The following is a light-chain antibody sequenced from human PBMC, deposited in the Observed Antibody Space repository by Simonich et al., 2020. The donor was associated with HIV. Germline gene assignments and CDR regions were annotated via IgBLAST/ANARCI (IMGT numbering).Light chain of an antibody. J-gene: IGKJ1*01. V-gene: IGKV3-15*01. CDR3: QQYNKWPPWT. Sequence: EMVMTQSPATLSLSPGERATLSCRASQSVSSNLAWYQQKPGQAPTLLIYGASTRATGIPARFSGSGSGTEFNLTISSLQSEDSAVYYCQQYNKWPPWTFGQGTKVEFK. CDR1: QSVSSN. CDR2: GAS.